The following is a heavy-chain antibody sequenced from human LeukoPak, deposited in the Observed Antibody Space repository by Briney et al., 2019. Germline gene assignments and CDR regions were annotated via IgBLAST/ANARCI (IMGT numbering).Heavy chain of an antibody. CDR2: ISSSSDYI. J-gene: IGHJ5*02. V-gene: IGHV3-21*01. D-gene: IGHD2/OR15-2a*01. Sequence: GGSLRLSCAVSGFTFSSYSMNWVRQAPGKGLEWVSSISSSSDYIYYADSVKGRFTISRDNAKNSLYLKMKSLRAEDTAVYYCARGKTSQNIVTRKTYNWFDPWGQGTLVTVSS. CDR3: ARGKTSQNIVTRKTYNWFDP. CDR1: GFTFSSYS.